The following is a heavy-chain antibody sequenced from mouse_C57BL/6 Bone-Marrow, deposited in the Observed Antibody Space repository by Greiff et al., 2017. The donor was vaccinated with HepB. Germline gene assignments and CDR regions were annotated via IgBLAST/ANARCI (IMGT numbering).Heavy chain of an antibody. J-gene: IGHJ4*01. CDR3: AITMATTGGYYAMDY. D-gene: IGHD2-2*01. CDR1: GYAFSSSW. CDR2: IYPGDGDT. Sequence: QVQLQQSGPELVKPGASVKISCKASGYAFSSSWMNWVKQRPGKGLEWIGRIYPGDGDTNYNGKFKGKATLTADKSSSTAYMQLSSLTSEDSAVYFCAITMATTGGYYAMDYWGQGTSVTVSS. V-gene: IGHV1-82*01.